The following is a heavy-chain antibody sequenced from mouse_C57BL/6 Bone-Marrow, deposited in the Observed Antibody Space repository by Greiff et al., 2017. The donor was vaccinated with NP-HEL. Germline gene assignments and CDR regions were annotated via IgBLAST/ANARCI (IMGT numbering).Heavy chain of an antibody. V-gene: IGHV2-5*01. CDR1: GFSLTSYG. Sequence: QVQLKESGPGLVQPSQSLSITCPVSGFSLTSYGVHWVRQSPGQGLAWLGVIWRGGSTDYNAAFMSRLSITKDNSKSQVFFKMNSLQADDTAIYYCAKYYGSSYPYYFDYWGQGTTLTVSS. D-gene: IGHD1-1*01. J-gene: IGHJ2*01. CDR2: IWRGGST. CDR3: AKYYGSSYPYYFDY.